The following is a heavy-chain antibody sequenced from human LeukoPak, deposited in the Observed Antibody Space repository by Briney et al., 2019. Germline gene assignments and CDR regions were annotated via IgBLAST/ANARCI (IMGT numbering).Heavy chain of an antibody. D-gene: IGHD1-1*01. V-gene: IGHV3-23*01. CDR2: ISGSGDAT. CDR3: AKTRPQERTLLRGFDY. CDR1: GFTFNNYA. J-gene: IGHJ4*02. Sequence: PGGSLRLSCAASGFTFNNYAMSWVRQAPGKGLEWVATISGSGDATYYADSVKGRFTLSRDNSKSTLYLRMISLRAEDTAVYYCAKTRPQERTLLRGFDYWGQGTLVTVSS.